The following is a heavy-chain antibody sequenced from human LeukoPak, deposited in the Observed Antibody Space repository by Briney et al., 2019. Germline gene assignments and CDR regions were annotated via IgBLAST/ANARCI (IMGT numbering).Heavy chain of an antibody. V-gene: IGHV4-39*01. D-gene: IGHD4-11*01. CDR1: GGSISSSSYY. J-gene: IGHJ4*02. CDR3: ARPLDYSGPIDY. CDR2: IYYSGST. Sequence: PSETLSLTCTVSGGSISSSSYYWGWIRQPPGKGLEWIGSIYYSGSTYYNPSLKSRVTISVDTSKNQFSLKLSSVTAADTAVYYCARPLDYSGPIDYWGQGTLVTVSS.